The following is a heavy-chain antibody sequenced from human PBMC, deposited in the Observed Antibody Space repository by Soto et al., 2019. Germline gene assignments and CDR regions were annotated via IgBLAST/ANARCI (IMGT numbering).Heavy chain of an antibody. V-gene: IGHV4-39*02. CDR1: GGSISSSSYY. J-gene: IGHJ6*02. D-gene: IGHD2-21*02. CDR3: AREDEGGDRDYYGLDV. Sequence: SETLSLTCTVSGGSISSSSYYWGWIRQPPGKGLEWIGSIYYSGSTYYNPSLKSRVTISVDTSKNQFSLKLTPVTAADTAVYFCAREDEGGDRDYYGLDVWGQGNTVTVT. CDR2: IYYSGST.